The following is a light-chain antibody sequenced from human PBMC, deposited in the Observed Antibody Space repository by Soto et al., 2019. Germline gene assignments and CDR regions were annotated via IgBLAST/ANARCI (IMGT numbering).Light chain of an antibody. CDR3: QVWDSSSDLHVV. CDR2: YDS. CDR1: NIGSKS. V-gene: IGLV3-21*04. Sequence: SYELTQPPSVSVAPGKTARITCGRNNIGSKSVHWYQQKPGQAPVLVIYYDSDRPSGIPERFSGSNSGNTATLTISRVEAGDEADYYCQVWDSSSDLHVVFGGGTKLTVL. J-gene: IGLJ2*01.